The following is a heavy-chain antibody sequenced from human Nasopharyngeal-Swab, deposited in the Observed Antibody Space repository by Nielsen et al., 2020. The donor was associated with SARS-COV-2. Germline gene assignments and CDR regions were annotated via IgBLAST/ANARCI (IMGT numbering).Heavy chain of an antibody. J-gene: IGHJ6*02. D-gene: IGHD1-14*01. CDR2: IYSGGSST. Sequence: GGSLRLSCAASGFTFSSYAMSWVRQAPGKGLEWVSVIYSGGSSTYYADSVKGRFTISRDNSKNTLYPQMNSLRAEDTAVYYCARVETANYYYYGMDVWGQGTTVTVSS. V-gene: IGHV3-23*03. CDR1: GFTFSSYA. CDR3: ARVETANYYYYGMDV.